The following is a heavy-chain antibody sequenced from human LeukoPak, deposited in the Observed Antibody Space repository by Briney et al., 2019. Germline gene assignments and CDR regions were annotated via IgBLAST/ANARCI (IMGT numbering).Heavy chain of an antibody. V-gene: IGHV3-11*01. D-gene: IGHD2-21*02. Sequence: GGSLRLSCAASGFTFSDYYMSWIRQAPGKGLERVSYISSSGSTIYYADSVKGRFTISRDNAKNSLYLQMNSLRAEDTAVYYCASSTVCGGDCYLYAPPDAFDIWGQGTMVTVSS. CDR2: ISSSGSTI. J-gene: IGHJ3*02. CDR1: GFTFSDYY. CDR3: ASSTVCGGDCYLYAPPDAFDI.